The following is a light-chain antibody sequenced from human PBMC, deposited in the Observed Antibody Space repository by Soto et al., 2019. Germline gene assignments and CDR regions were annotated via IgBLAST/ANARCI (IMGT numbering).Light chain of an antibody. J-gene: IGKJ2*01. CDR2: GVS. V-gene: IGKV3-15*01. Sequence: EIVMTQSPATLSVSPGESATLSCRASQSISSELAWYQQKPGQPPRLLIYGVSTRATGVPAIFTCSGSGSYFTRTGSVLQSEDFAVYYCQRGHNWPLTFGQGTRLEI. CDR1: QSISSE. CDR3: QRGHNWPLT.